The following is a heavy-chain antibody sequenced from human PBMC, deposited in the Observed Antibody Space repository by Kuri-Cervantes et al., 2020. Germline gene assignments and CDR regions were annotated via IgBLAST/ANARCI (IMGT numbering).Heavy chain of an antibody. V-gene: IGHV4-38-2*02. Sequence: SETLSLTCTVSGGSISSYYWSWIRQPPGKGLEWIGSIYHSGSTYYNPSLKSRVTISVDTSKNQFSLKLSSVTAADTAVYYCAREGDYGDYYMDVWGKGTTVTVSS. CDR2: IYHSGST. J-gene: IGHJ6*03. CDR1: GGSISSYY. CDR3: AREGDYGDYYMDV. D-gene: IGHD4-17*01.